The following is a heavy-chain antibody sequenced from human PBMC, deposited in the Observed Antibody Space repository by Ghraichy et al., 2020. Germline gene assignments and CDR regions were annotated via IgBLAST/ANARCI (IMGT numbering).Heavy chain of an antibody. CDR3: ASPWSRGVGYSSGWYSPEENGMDV. J-gene: IGHJ6*02. CDR2: ISSSSSYI. Sequence: GESLNISCAASGFTFSSYSMNWVRQAPGKGLEWVSSISSSSSYIYYADSVKGRFTISRDNAKNSLYLQMNSLRAEDTAVYYCASPWSRGVGYSSGWYSPEENGMDVWGQGTTVTVSS. D-gene: IGHD6-19*01. CDR1: GFTFSSYS. V-gene: IGHV3-21*01.